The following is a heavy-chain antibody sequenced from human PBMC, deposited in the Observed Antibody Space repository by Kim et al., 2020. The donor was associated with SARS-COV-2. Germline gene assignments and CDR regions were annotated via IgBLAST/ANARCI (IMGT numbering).Heavy chain of an antibody. V-gene: IGHV3-23*01. CDR3: AKNGASYDSSGYYFDY. D-gene: IGHD3-22*01. Sequence: GKGRFTSSRDNSKNTLYLQMNSLRAEDTAVYYCAKNGASYDSSGYYFDYWGQGTLVTGSS. J-gene: IGHJ4*02.